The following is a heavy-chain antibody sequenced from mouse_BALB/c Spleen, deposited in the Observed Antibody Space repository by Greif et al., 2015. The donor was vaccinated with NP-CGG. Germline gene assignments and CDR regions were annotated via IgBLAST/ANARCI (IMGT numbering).Heavy chain of an antibody. J-gene: IGHJ2*01. Sequence: QVQLQQSGAELVRPGASVKLSCKASGYTFTSYWINWVKQRPEQGLEWIGNIYPXDSYTNYNQKFKDKATLTVDKSSSTAYMQLSSPTSEDSAVYYCTRRDYACFDYWGQGTTLTVSS. CDR1: GYTFTSYW. CDR3: TRRDYACFDY. CDR2: IYPXDSYT. V-gene: IGHV1-69*02. D-gene: IGHD2-4*01.